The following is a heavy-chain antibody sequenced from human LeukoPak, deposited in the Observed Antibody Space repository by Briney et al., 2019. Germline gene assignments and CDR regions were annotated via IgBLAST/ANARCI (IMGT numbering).Heavy chain of an antibody. Sequence: GGSLRLSCAASGSTFSNAWMSWVRQAPGKGLEWVSYISGSSTYIDYADSVKGRLAISRDNAKNSVYLQMNSLRAEDTAVYYCAVSYDFWSGYTHWGQGTLVTVSS. CDR3: AVSYDFWSGYTH. CDR2: ISGSSTYI. CDR1: GSTFSNAW. J-gene: IGHJ4*02. D-gene: IGHD3-3*01. V-gene: IGHV3-11*06.